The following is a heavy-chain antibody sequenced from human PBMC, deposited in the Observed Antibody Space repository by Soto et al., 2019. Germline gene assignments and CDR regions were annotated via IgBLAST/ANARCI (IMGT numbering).Heavy chain of an antibody. V-gene: IGHV4-61*01. CDR3: ARLEYSSSIWFDP. J-gene: IGHJ5*02. CDR2: IYYSGST. D-gene: IGHD6-6*01. CDR1: DDSINSDKYY. Sequence: SETLSLTCSVSDDSINSDKYYWGWIRQPPGKGLEWIGYIYYSGSTNYNPSLKSRVTISVDTSKNQFSLKLSSVTAADTAVYYCARLEYSSSIWFDPWGQGTLVTVSS.